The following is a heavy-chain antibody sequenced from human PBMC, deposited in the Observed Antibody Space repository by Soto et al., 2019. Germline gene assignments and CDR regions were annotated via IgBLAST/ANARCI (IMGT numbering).Heavy chain of an antibody. V-gene: IGHV1-69*01. CDR3: ARERTIFVVACWYVDL. CDR2: ILPFFGTA. D-gene: IGHD3-3*01. J-gene: IGHJ2*01. CDR1: GGTFSTSI. Sequence: QVHLVQSGPEVKKPGSSVKVSCKASGGTFSTSIFTWVRQAPGQGLEWMGGILPFFGTANYAQKFQGRVTITADESTNTLYMDQSSLRSEDTAAFFCARERTIFVVACWYVDLWGRGTPVTVSS.